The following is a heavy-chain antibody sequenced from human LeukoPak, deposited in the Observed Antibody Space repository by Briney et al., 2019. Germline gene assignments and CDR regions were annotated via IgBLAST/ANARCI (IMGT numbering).Heavy chain of an antibody. Sequence: PSETLSLTCTVSGGSISSGDYYWSWIRQPPGKGLEWIGYIYYSGSTYYNPSPKSRVTISVDTSKNQFSLKLSSVTAADTAVYYCARARWEDRFDPWGQGTLVTVSS. CDR1: GGSISSGDYY. J-gene: IGHJ5*02. D-gene: IGHD1-26*01. CDR3: ARARWEDRFDP. CDR2: IYYSGST. V-gene: IGHV4-30-4*08.